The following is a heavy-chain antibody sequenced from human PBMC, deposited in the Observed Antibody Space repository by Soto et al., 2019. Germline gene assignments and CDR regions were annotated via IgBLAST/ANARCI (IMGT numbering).Heavy chain of an antibody. J-gene: IGHJ6*02. CDR1: GGTFSSYA. Sequence: QVQLVQSGAELKKPGSSVKVSCKASGGTFSSYAISWVRQAPGQGLEWMGGIIPIFHTSNYAQKFQGRVTITADEFPSTAYMELSSVRSEDTAVYYCARGYCSGGSCYSGGNYYYHNMGVWGQGTTVTVSS. V-gene: IGHV1-69*01. CDR2: IIPIFHTS. CDR3: ARGYCSGGSCYSGGNYYYHNMGV. D-gene: IGHD2-15*01.